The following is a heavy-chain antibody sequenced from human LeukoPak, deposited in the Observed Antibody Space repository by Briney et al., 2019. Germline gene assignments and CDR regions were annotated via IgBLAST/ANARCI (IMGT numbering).Heavy chain of an antibody. D-gene: IGHD3-10*01. CDR3: ARGTITTGAFDI. CDR1: GGSISSYY. J-gene: IGHJ3*02. Sequence: SETLSLTCTVSGGSISSYYWGWIRQPPGKGLEWIGSIYYSGSTYYNPFLKSRVTISVDTSKNQFSLKLSSVTAADTAVYYCARGTITTGAFDIWGQGTMVTVSS. CDR2: IYYSGST. V-gene: IGHV4-39*07.